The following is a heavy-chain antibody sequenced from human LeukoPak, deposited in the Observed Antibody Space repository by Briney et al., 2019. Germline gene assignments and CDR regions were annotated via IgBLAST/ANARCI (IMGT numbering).Heavy chain of an antibody. CDR1: GFTFSSYA. V-gene: IGHV3-30*04. D-gene: IGHD6-19*01. CDR3: ARDRSGSGLDY. CDR2: ISYDGSNK. Sequence: GGSLRLSCAASGFTFSSYAKHWVRQAPGKGLEWVAVISYDGSNKYYADSVKGRFTISRDNSKNTLYLQMNSLRAEDTAVYYCARDRSGSGLDYWGQGTLVTVSS. J-gene: IGHJ4*02.